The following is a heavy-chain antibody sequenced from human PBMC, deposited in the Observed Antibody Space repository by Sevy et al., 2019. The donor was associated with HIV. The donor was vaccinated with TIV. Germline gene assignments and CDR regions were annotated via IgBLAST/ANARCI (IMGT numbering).Heavy chain of an antibody. D-gene: IGHD3-22*01. CDR2: IWNDRGNK. V-gene: IGHV3-33*01. J-gene: IGHJ3*02. Sequence: GGSLRLSCAASGFSFSRYGMHWVRQAPGKGLEWVAVIWNDRGNKHYADSVKGRFGISRDNSKNTMYLQMNSLRAEDTAVYYCASLPNNYYDSSGYSGDDAFDIWGQGTMVTVSS. CDR3: ASLPNNYYDSSGYSGDDAFDI. CDR1: GFSFSRYG.